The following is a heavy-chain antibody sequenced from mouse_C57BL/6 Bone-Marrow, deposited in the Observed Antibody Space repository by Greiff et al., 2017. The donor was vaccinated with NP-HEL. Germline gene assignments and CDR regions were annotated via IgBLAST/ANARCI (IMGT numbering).Heavy chain of an antibody. Sequence: EVKLMESGGGLVKPGGSLKLSCAASGFTFSSYAMSWVRQTPEKRLEWVATISDGGSYTYYPDNVKGRFTISRDNAKNNLYLQMSHLKSEDTAMYYCARDRRSTMITYFDYWGQGTTLTVSS. CDR3: ARDRRSTMITYFDY. J-gene: IGHJ2*01. V-gene: IGHV5-4*01. CDR2: ISDGGSYT. D-gene: IGHD2-4*01. CDR1: GFTFSSYA.